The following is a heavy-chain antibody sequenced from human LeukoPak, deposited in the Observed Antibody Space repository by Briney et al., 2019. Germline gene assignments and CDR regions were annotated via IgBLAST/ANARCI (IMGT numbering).Heavy chain of an antibody. CDR3: AMRPYSSSWYFDY. J-gene: IGHJ4*02. V-gene: IGHV4-4*07. CDR2: IYTSGST. CDR1: GGSISYYY. D-gene: IGHD6-13*01. Sequence: PSETLSLTCTVSGGSISYYYWSWIRQPAGKGLEWIGRIYTSGSTNYNPSPKSRVTMSVDTSKNQFSLKLSSVTAADTAVYYCAMRPYSSSWYFDYWGQGTLVTVSS.